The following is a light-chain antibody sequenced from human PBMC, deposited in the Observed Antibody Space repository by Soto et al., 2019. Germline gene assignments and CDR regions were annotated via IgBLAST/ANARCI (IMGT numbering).Light chain of an antibody. J-gene: IGKJ4*01. V-gene: IGKV3-20*01. CDR3: QQYGIPLT. CDR2: GAS. Sequence: ESGVTQSPGTVALSRGERDTLSCRASQSVSSSYLAWYQQKPGQAPRLLIYGASSRATGIPDRFSGSGSGTDFTLTISRLEPDDFVVYYCQQYGIPLTFGGGPKVDIK. CDR1: QSVSSSY.